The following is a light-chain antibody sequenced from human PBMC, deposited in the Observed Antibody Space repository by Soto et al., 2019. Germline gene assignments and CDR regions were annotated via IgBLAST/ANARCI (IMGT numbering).Light chain of an antibody. CDR3: SSYTGSSTYV. CDR2: DVS. CDR1: SSDVGGYNY. Sequence: QSALTQPASMSRSPGQSITISCTGTSSDVGGYNYVSWYQQHPGKAPKLMIYDVSNRPSGVSNRFSGSKSGNTASLTISGLQAEDEADYYCSSYTGSSTYVFGTGTKLTVL. J-gene: IGLJ1*01. V-gene: IGLV2-14*01.